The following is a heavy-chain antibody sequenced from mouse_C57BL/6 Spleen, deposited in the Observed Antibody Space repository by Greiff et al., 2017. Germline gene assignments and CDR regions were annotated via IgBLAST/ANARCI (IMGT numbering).Heavy chain of an antibody. J-gene: IGHJ1*03. CDR1: GFNIKDYY. D-gene: IGHD1-1*01. CDR2: IDPEDGDT. CDR3: TTYYYGSSPYWYFDV. Sequence: EVKVVESGAELVRPGASVKLSCTASGFNIKDYYMHWVKQRPEQGLEWIGRIDPEDGDTEYAPKFQGKATMTADTSSNTAYLQLSSLTSEDTAVYYCTTYYYGSSPYWYFDVWGTGTTVTVSS. V-gene: IGHV14-1*01.